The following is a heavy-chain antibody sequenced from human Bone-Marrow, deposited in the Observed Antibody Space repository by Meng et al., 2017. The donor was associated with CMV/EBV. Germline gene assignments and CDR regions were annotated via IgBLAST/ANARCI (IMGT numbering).Heavy chain of an antibody. CDR3: ARDIVAGYYYYGMDV. CDR1: GFTFSSYS. D-gene: IGHD5-12*01. Sequence: GESLKISCAASGFTFSSYSMNWVRQVPGKGLEWVANIKQDGSEKYYVDSVKGRFTISRDNAKNSLFLQINSLRAEDTAVYFCARDIVAGYYYYGMDVWGQGTTVTVSS. V-gene: IGHV3-7*01. CDR2: IKQDGSEK. J-gene: IGHJ6*02.